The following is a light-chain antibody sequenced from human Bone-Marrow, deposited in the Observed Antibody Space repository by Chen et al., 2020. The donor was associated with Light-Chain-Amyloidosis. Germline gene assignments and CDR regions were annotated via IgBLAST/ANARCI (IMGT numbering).Light chain of an antibody. CDR2: EVT. CDR3: SSYTITNTLV. Sequence: QSALTQPASVSGSPGQSITISCTGTSSDVGGDNHVSWYQQHPDNAPKLMIYEVTKRPSWVPDRFSGSKSDNTASLTISGLQTEDEADYFCSSYTITNTLVFGSGTRVTVL. V-gene: IGLV2-14*01. CDR1: SSDVGGDNH. J-gene: IGLJ1*01.